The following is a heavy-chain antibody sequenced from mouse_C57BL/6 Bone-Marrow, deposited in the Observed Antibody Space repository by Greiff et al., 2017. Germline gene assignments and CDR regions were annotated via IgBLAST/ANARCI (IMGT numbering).Heavy chain of an antibody. CDR2: ISSGSSTI. CDR1: GFTFSDYG. J-gene: IGHJ1*03. Sequence: DVMLVESGGGLVKPGGSLKLSCAASGFTFSDYGMHWVRQAPEKGLEWVAYISSGSSTIYYADTVKGRFTFSRDNAKNTLFLQMTSLRSEDTAMYYCARLLLRPYWYFGVWGTGTTVTVSS. CDR3: ARLLLRPYWYFGV. V-gene: IGHV5-17*01. D-gene: IGHD1-1*01.